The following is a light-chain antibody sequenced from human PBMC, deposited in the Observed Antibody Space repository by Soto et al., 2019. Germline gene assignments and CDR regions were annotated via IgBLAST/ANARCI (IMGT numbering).Light chain of an antibody. Sequence: EIVMTQSPATLSVSPWERATLSCSASQSVSSSYLAWYQQKPGQAPRLLIYDASSRATGIPDRFSGSGSGTDFTLTISSLEPEDFAVYYCQQRSNWPPVTFGQGTRLEIK. CDR1: QSVSSSY. CDR3: QQRSNWPPVT. J-gene: IGKJ5*01. V-gene: IGKV3D-20*02. CDR2: DAS.